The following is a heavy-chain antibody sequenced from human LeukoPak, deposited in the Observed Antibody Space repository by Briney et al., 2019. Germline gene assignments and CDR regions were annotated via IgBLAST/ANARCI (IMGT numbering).Heavy chain of an antibody. CDR2: IYYSGST. J-gene: IGHJ4*02. V-gene: IGHV4-59*01. CDR3: ARGADGPPLDY. D-gene: IGHD6-13*01. CDR1: GGSISSYY. Sequence: SETLSLTSTVSGGSISSYYWSWIRQPPGKGLEWIGYIYYSGSTNYNPSLKSRVTISVDTSKNQFSLKLSSVTAAVTAVYYCARGADGPPLDYWGQGTLVTVSS.